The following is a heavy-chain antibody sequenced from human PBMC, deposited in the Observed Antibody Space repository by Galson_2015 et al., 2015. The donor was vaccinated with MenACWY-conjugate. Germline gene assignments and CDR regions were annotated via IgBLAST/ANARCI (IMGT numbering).Heavy chain of an antibody. Sequence: TLSLTCSVSGGSINSGSYHWTWIRQHPEKGLEWIGYIYYSGTTSYNPALKSRITISVDTSKNQFSLSLSSVTAADTAVYYCARVNHYDSITYYFDYWGQGTLVTVSS. V-gene: IGHV4-31*03. J-gene: IGHJ4*02. D-gene: IGHD3-10*01. CDR2: IYYSGTT. CDR3: ARVNHYDSITYYFDY. CDR1: GGSINSGSYH.